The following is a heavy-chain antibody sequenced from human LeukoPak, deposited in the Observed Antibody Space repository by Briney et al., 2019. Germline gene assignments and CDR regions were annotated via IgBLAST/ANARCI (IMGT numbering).Heavy chain of an antibody. CDR3: GRDQVGLLDY. D-gene: IGHD1-26*01. CDR1: GFTFSSYA. Sequence: GGSLRLSCAASGFTFSSYAMSWVRQAPGKGLEWVANIKQDGSGKYYVDSVKGRFTISRDNAKNSLYLQMNSLRADDTAVYYCGRDQVGLLDYWGQGTLVTVSS. V-gene: IGHV3-7*01. CDR2: IKQDGSGK. J-gene: IGHJ4*02.